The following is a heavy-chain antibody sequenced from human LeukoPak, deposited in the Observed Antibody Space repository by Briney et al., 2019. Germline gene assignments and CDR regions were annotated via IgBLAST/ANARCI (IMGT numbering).Heavy chain of an antibody. CDR3: ASPGSGYKGTYYYYGMDV. CDR1: VYTFTGYY. V-gene: IGHV1-2*02. Sequence: ASVKVSCKASVYTFTGYYMHWVRQAPGQVLEWMGWINPNSGGTNYAQKFQGRFTMTRDTSISTAYMERSRLSSDDTAGYYGASPGSGYKGTYYYYGMDVWGQGATVTVSS. D-gene: IGHD5-12*01. CDR2: INPNSGGT. J-gene: IGHJ6*02.